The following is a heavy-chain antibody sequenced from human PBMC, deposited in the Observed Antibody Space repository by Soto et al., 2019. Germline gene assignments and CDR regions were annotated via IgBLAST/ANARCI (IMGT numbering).Heavy chain of an antibody. D-gene: IGHD3-3*01. V-gene: IGHV3-33*01. Sequence: GGSLRLSCAASGFTFSSYGMHWVRQAPGKGLEWVAVIWYDGSNKYYADSVKGRFTISRDNSKNTLYLQMNSLRAEDTAVYYCAREVITIFGVPRNWFEPWGQGTLVTVS. CDR1: GFTFSSYG. CDR3: AREVITIFGVPRNWFEP. CDR2: IWYDGSNK. J-gene: IGHJ5*02.